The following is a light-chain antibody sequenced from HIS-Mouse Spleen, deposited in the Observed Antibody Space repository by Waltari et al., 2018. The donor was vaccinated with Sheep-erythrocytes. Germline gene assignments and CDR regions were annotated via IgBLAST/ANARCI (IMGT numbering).Light chain of an antibody. CDR3: CSDAGSYNHV. CDR2: DAS. CDR1: SSDVGGYNY. V-gene: IGLV2-11*01. J-gene: IGLJ1*01. Sequence: QSALTQPRSVSGSPGQSVTISCTGTSSDVGGYNYVSWYQQHPGKASKLMIYDASKRPAGVPDRFSGSKSGNTASLTISGLQAEDEADYYCCSDAGSYNHVFATGTKVTVL.